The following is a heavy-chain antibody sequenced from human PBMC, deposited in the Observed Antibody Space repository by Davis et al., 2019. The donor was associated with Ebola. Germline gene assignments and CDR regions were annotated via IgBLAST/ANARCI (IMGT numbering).Heavy chain of an antibody. CDR2: INPSGGST. Sequence: ASVKVSCKASGYTFTGYYMHWVRQAPGQGLEWMGIINPSGGSTSYAQKFQGRVTMTRDTSTSTVYMELSSLRSEDTAVYYCARALEGGNWFDPWGQGTLVTVSS. V-gene: IGHV1-46*01. D-gene: IGHD3-16*01. CDR1: GYTFTGYY. CDR3: ARALEGGNWFDP. J-gene: IGHJ5*02.